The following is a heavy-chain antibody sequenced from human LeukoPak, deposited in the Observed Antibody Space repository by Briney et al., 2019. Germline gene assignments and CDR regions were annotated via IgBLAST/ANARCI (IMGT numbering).Heavy chain of an antibody. V-gene: IGHV3-53*01. CDR2: IYTGGRT. CDR3: ARVGPSSTGCYVPLCGGFEM. CDR1: GFTVSSNF. D-gene: IGHD2-2*01. Sequence: GGSLKLSCAASGFTVSSNFMSWVRQAPGKGLEWVSIIYTGGRTYYAASVKGRLTITRDNSKNTLYLQMISLTAEDTAIYRCARVGPSSTGCYVPLCGGFEMWGQGTMVTVSS. J-gene: IGHJ3*02.